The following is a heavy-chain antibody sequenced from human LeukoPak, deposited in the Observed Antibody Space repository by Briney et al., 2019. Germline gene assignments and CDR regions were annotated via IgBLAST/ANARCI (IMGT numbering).Heavy chain of an antibody. V-gene: IGHV1-8*01. CDR3: AYAARLRFGYYFDY. CDR2: MNPNSGNT. D-gene: IGHD3-16*01. Sequence: GGSVKVSCKGSGYTFTRYDSNWVRQAAGQGLEGMGWMNPNSGNTGYAQKFQGRVTMTRNTSISTAYMELSSLRSEDTAVYYCAYAARLRFGYYFDYWGQGTLVTVSS. CDR1: GYTFTRYD. J-gene: IGHJ4*02.